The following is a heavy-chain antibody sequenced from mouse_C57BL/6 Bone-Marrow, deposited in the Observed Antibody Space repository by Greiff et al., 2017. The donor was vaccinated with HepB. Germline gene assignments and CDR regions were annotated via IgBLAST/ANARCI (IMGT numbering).Heavy chain of an antibody. CDR3: ARGSNYEGYFDY. V-gene: IGHV1-55*01. D-gene: IGHD2-5*01. CDR2: IYPGSGST. Sequence: VQLQQPGAELVKPGASVKMSCKASGYTFTSYWITWVKQRPGQGLEWIGDIYPGSGSTNYNEKFKSKATLTVDTSSSTAYMQLSSLTSEDSAVYYCARGSNYEGYFDYWGQGTTLTVSS. CDR1: GYTFTSYW. J-gene: IGHJ2*01.